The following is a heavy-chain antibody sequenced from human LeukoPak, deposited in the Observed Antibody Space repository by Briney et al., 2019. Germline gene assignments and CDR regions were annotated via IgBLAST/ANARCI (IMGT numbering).Heavy chain of an antibody. CDR1: GFTFSSYD. Sequence: GGSLRLSCAASGFTFSSYDMHWVRQATGKGLEWVSAIGTAGDTYYPGSVKGRFTISRENAKNSLYLQMNSLRAGDTAVYYCARAAGYSGYGPDAFDIWGQGTVVTVSS. CDR3: ARAAGYSGYGPDAFDI. D-gene: IGHD5-12*01. CDR2: IGTAGDT. J-gene: IGHJ3*02. V-gene: IGHV3-13*01.